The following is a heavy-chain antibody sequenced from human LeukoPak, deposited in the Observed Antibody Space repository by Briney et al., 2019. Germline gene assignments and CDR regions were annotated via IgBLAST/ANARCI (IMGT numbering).Heavy chain of an antibody. CDR3: AKDPYSYGSYFDY. Sequence: GGSVRLSCAASGFIFTDYGMHWVRQAPGKGLEWVAFIWYDGRDKYYADSVKGQFTISRDNSKNTLYLQMNSLRAEDTAVYYCAKDPYSYGSYFDYWGQGTLVTVSS. D-gene: IGHD5-18*01. V-gene: IGHV3-30*02. CDR2: IWYDGRDK. J-gene: IGHJ4*02. CDR1: GFIFTDYG.